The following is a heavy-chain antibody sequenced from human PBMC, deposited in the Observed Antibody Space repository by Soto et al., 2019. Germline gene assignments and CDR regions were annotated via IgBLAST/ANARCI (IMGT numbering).Heavy chain of an antibody. D-gene: IGHD6-6*01. CDR3: ARLGIAARQYYYYGMDV. CDR1: GYSFTSYW. V-gene: IGHV5-10-1*01. CDR2: IDPSDSYT. J-gene: IGHJ6*02. Sequence: GESLKISCKGSGYSFTSYWISWVRQMPGKGLEWMGRIDPSDSYTNYSPSFQGHVTISADKSISTAYLQWGSLKASDTAMYYCARLGIAARQYYYYGMDVWGQGTTVTVSS.